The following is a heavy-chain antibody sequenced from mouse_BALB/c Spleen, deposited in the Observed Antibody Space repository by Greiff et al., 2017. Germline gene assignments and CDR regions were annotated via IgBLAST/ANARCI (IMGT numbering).Heavy chain of an antibody. CDR1: GYSFTGYW. Sequence: VQLQQSGTVLARPGASVKMSCKASGYSFTGYWMHWVKQRPGQGLEWIGAIYPGNSDTSYNQKFKGKAKLTAVTSASTAYMELSSLTNEDSAVYYCTRRNGYYGAMDYWGQGTSVTVSS. CDR2: IYPGNSDT. CDR3: TRRNGYYGAMDY. J-gene: IGHJ4*01. V-gene: IGHV1-5*01. D-gene: IGHD2-3*01.